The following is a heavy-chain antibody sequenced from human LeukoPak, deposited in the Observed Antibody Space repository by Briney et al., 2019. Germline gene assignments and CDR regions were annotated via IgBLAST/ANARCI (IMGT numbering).Heavy chain of an antibody. CDR1: GYTFTGYY. CDR3: ARRDYCSSTSCYKEDNFDY. Sequence: PGASVKVSCKASGYTFTGYYMHWVRQAPGQGLEGMGWINPNSGGTNYAQKFQGRVTMTRDTSISTAYMELSRLRSDDTAVYYCARRDYCSSTSCYKEDNFDYWGQGTLVTVSS. V-gene: IGHV1-2*02. D-gene: IGHD2-2*01. J-gene: IGHJ4*02. CDR2: INPNSGGT.